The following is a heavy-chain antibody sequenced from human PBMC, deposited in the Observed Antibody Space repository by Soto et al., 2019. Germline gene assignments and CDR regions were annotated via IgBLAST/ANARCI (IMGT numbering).Heavy chain of an antibody. CDR2: INPNSGGT. CDR3: AIPFYYYDSSGPPGPLDY. V-gene: IGHV1-2*04. D-gene: IGHD3-22*01. CDR1: GYTFTGYY. J-gene: IGHJ4*02. Sequence: ASVKVSCKASGYTFTGYYMHWVRQAPGQGLEWMGWINPNSGGTNYAQKFQGWVTMTRDTSISTAYMELSRLRSDDTAVYYCAIPFYYYDSSGPPGPLDYWGQGTLVTVPQ.